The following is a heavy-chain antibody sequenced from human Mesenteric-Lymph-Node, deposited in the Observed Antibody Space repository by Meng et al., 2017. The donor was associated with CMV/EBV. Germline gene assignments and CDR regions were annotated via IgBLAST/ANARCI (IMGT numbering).Heavy chain of an antibody. Sequence: SCKASGYFFSDHFMHWVRQAPGQGLEWMGWIKPNSGNTNYAQNFQGRVTMTSDSSTTTAYMELSRLTSDDTAVYYCAISYLNDAFAIWGQGTMVTVSS. J-gene: IGHJ3*02. CDR1: GYFFSDHF. CDR2: IKPNSGNT. D-gene: IGHD2/OR15-2a*01. V-gene: IGHV1-2*02. CDR3: AISYLNDAFAI.